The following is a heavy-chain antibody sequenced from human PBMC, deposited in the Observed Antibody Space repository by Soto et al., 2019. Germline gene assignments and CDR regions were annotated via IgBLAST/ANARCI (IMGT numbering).Heavy chain of an antibody. V-gene: IGHV1-69*06. CDR1: GGTFSSHG. CDR3: ASERSAQDFEF. J-gene: IGHJ4*02. Sequence: QVQLVQSGTVVQRRGSSVKVSCQASGGTFSSHGMAWVRQAPGQGLEWMGGIIPTFGTPTYAPKFQGRVKITADKSTNTAYMELSSLRSEDTGVYYCASERSAQDFEFWGQGTLMTVSS. CDR2: IIPTFGTP. D-gene: IGHD1-26*01.